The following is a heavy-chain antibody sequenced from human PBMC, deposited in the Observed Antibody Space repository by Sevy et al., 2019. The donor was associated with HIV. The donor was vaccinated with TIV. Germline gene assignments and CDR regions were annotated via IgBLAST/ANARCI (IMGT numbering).Heavy chain of an antibody. CDR2: LSFGCGKI. V-gene: IGHV3-23*01. Sequence: GGSLRLSCAASGFDLSIYSMSWVRQAPGKGLEWVSTLSFGCGKINYAYSVKGRFTISRDNSKSSVYLQMNNMRVEDTAVYYCAREGCTKPHDYWGQGTLVTVSS. CDR3: AREGCTKPHDY. CDR1: GFDLSIYS. J-gene: IGHJ4*02. D-gene: IGHD2-8*01.